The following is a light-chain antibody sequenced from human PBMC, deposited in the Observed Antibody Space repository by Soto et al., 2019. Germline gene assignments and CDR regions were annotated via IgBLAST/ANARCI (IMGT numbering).Light chain of an antibody. V-gene: IGLV4-69*01. CDR2: VNSDGSH. CDR1: SGHNSDA. CDR3: QTWGTGIRV. J-gene: IGLJ3*02. Sequence: QLVLTQSPSAAASLGASVKLTCTLSSGHNSDAIAWHQQQPEKGPRFLMKVNSDGSHNKGDGIPDRFSGSSSGTERYLTISSLQSEDEGDYYCQTWGTGIRVFGGGTKHTVL.